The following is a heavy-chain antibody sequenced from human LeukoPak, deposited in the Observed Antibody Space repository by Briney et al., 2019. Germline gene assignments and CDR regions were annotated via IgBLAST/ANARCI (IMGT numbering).Heavy chain of an antibody. J-gene: IGHJ4*02. Sequence: PSETLSLTCTVSGGSVSSYYWTWIRQPPGKGLEWIGYIYYTGSTSYNPSLKSRVTVSVDTSKNQFSLKLNSVTAADTAVYYCARDYAFWGQGTLVTVSS. CDR1: GGSVSSYY. CDR2: IYYTGST. V-gene: IGHV4-59*02. D-gene: IGHD2-2*01. CDR3: ARDYAF.